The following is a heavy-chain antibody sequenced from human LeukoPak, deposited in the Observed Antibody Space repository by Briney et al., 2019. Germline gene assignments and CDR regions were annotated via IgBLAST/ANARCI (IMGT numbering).Heavy chain of an antibody. CDR1: GGSISSYY. D-gene: IGHD3-3*01. J-gene: IGHJ3*01. CDR3: ARHSSMTIFGVVTDDAFDV. CDR2: IYYSGST. V-gene: IGHV4-59*08. Sequence: SETLSLTCTVSGGSISSYYWSWIRQPPGKGLEWIGYIYYSGSTNYNPSLKSRVTISVDTSKNQFSLKLSSVTAADTAVYYCARHSSMTIFGVVTDDAFDVWGQGTMVTVSS.